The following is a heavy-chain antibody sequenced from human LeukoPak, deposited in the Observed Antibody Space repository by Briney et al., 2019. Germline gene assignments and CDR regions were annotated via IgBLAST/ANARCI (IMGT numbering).Heavy chain of an antibody. Sequence: GGSLRLSCSVSGFDLSPYTMNWVRQAPGKGLEWVASISSTSSYMYYGDSLKGRFTISRDNAKNTLYLQLGSLRAEDTATYYCARRVTTFLSWGQGTLVIVSS. CDR2: ISSTSSYM. D-gene: IGHD4-17*01. J-gene: IGHJ4*02. CDR1: GFDLSPYT. V-gene: IGHV3-21*01. CDR3: ARRVTTFLS.